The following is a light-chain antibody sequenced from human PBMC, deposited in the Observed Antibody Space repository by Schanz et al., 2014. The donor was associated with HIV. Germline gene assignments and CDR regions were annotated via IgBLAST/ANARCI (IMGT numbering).Light chain of an antibody. CDR3: HHYGGS. J-gene: IGKJ3*01. Sequence: EIVLTQSPGTLSLSPGERATLSCRASQSVSSSYLAWYQQKRDQPPRLVIYATSTRAAGIPDRFSGTGSGTDFTLTISSLEPEDFAVYYCHHYGGSFGPGTTVDYK. CDR2: ATS. CDR1: QSVSSSY. V-gene: IGKV3-20*01.